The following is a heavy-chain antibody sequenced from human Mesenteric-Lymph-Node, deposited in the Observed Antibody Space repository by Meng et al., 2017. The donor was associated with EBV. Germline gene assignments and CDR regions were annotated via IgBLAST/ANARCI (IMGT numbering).Heavy chain of an antibody. D-gene: IGHD2-8*02. J-gene: IGHJ4*02. CDR1: GGSISSSNW. Sequence: VKLQGCVPGLGKPSGSLSLTCAVSGGSISSSNWWSWVRQPPGKGLEWIGEIYHTGNTNYNPSLKSRVTISADKSKNQFSLNLTSVTAADTAVYYCARTSVAVLYVGLDYWGQGTLVTVSS. V-gene: IGHV4-4*02. CDR2: IYHTGNT. CDR3: ARTSVAVLYVGLDY.